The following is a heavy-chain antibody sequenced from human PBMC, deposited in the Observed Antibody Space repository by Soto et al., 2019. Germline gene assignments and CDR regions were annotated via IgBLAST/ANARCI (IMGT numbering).Heavy chain of an antibody. CDR2: IYPDDSDT. D-gene: IGHD5-18*01. V-gene: IGHV5-51*01. J-gene: IGHJ4*02. Sequence: RGESLKISCKGSGYSFTSYWIGWVRQMPGKGLGWMGIIYPDDSDTRYSPSFQGQVIMSADKSITTAYLQWSSLKASDTAMYYCARQGKYNYGSNDYWGQGTLVTVSS. CDR3: ARQGKYNYGSNDY. CDR1: GYSFTSYW.